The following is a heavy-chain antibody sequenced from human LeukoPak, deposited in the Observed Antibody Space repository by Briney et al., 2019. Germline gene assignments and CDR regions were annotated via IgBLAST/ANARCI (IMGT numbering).Heavy chain of an antibody. J-gene: IGHJ4*02. D-gene: IGHD6-13*01. V-gene: IGHV4-4*07. CDR1: GGSISSYY. CDR2: IYTSGST. Sequence: SETLSLTCTVSGGSISSYYWSWIRQPAGKGLEWIGRIYTSGSTNYNPSLKSRVTMSVDTSKHQFSLKLSSVTAADTAVYYCARDEYSSSWYGTGYFDYWGQGTLVTVSS. CDR3: ARDEYSSSWYGTGYFDY.